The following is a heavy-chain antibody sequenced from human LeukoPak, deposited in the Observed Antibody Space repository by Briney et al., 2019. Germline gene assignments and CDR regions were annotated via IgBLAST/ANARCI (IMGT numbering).Heavy chain of an antibody. CDR1: GFTFSSYG. Sequence: PGGSLRLSCAASGFTFSSYGMNWVRQAPGKGLEWVSYISPSSSTIYYGDSGKGRFTVSRDNAKNSLYLQMNSLRAEDTAVYYCAREHTPYGSGCTAAYWGQGTLVTVSS. D-gene: IGHD6-19*01. V-gene: IGHV3-48*01. CDR3: AREHTPYGSGCTAAY. J-gene: IGHJ4*02. CDR2: ISPSSSTI.